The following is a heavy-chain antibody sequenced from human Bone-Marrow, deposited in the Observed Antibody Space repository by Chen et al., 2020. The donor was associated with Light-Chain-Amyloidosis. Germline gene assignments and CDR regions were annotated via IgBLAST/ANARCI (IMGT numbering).Heavy chain of an antibody. CDR2: ISYDGSNK. V-gene: IGHV3-30*18. Sequence: QVQLVESGGGVVQPGGSLRLSCAASGFTFSSYGMHWVRQAPGKGLEWVAVISYDGSNKYYADSVKGRFTISRDNSKNTLYLQMNSLRAEDTAVYYCAKGTTFDYWGQGTLVTVSS. D-gene: IGHD2-2*01. J-gene: IGHJ4*02. CDR1: GFTFSSYG. CDR3: AKGTTFDY.